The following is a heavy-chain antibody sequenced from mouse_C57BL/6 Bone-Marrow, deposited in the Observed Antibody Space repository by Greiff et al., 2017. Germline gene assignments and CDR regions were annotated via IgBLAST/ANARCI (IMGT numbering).Heavy chain of an antibody. CDR3: ASSYYDYDEYFDV. CDR2: IDPSDSYT. D-gene: IGHD2-4*01. J-gene: IGHJ1*03. Sequence: QVQLQQPGAELVMPGASVKLSCKASGYTFTSYWMHWVKQRPGQGLEWIGEIDPSDSYTTYNQKFKGKFTLTVDKSSSTAYMQLSSLTSEDSAVYYCASSYYDYDEYFDVWGTGTTVTVSS. V-gene: IGHV1-69*01. CDR1: GYTFTSYW.